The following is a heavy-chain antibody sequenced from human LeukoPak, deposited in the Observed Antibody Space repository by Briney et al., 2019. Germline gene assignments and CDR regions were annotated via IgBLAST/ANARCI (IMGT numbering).Heavy chain of an antibody. J-gene: IGHJ4*02. CDR3: AKSHILTGYYIY. D-gene: IGHD3-9*01. CDR2: ISGSGGST. Sequence: GGSLGLSCAASGFTFSSYAMSWVRQAPGKGLEWVSAISGSGGSTYYADSVKGRFTISRDNSKNTLYLQMNSLRAEDTAVYYCAKSHILTGYYIYWGQGTLVTVSS. V-gene: IGHV3-23*01. CDR1: GFTFSSYA.